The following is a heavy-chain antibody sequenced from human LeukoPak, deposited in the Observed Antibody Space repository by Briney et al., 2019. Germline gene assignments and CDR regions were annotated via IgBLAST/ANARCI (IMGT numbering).Heavy chain of an antibody. CDR1: GYSISSGYY. D-gene: IGHD4-11*01. J-gene: IGHJ5*02. V-gene: IGHV4-38-2*02. Sequence: SETLSLTCTVSGYSISSGYYWGWIRQPPGKGLEWIGSIYHSGSTYYNPSLKSRVTISVDTPKNQFSLKLSSVTAADTAVYYCARDMTTVRDNWFDPWGQGTLVTVSS. CDR3: ARDMTTVRDNWFDP. CDR2: IYHSGST.